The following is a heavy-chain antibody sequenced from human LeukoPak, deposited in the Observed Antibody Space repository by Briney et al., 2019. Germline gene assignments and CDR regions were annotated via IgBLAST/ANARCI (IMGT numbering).Heavy chain of an antibody. Sequence: GGSLRLSCAASGFTFSSYGMNWVRQAPGKGLEWVANMKQDGSENYYVDSVKGRFTLSRDNPKNSLYLQMSSLRAEDTAVYYCVRLKHYFDSNGYYYYYGLDVWGQGTTVTASS. J-gene: IGHJ6*02. V-gene: IGHV3-7*03. CDR1: GFTFSSYG. CDR2: MKQDGSEN. CDR3: VRLKHYFDSNGYYYYYGLDV. D-gene: IGHD3-22*01.